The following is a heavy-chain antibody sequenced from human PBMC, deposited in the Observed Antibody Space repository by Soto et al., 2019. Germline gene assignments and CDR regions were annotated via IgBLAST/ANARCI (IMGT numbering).Heavy chain of an antibody. V-gene: IGHV4-31*03. CDR1: GGSISSGGYY. CDR3: AGSVVVVAATVTWFDP. J-gene: IGHJ5*02. CDR2: IYYSGST. D-gene: IGHD2-15*01. Sequence: QVQLQESGPGLVKPSQTLSLTCTVSGGSISSGGYYWSWIRQHPGKGLEWIGYIYYSGSTYYNPSLKSRVTISVDTSKNQFSLQLSSVTAADTAVYYCAGSVVVVAATVTWFDPWGQGTLVTVSS.